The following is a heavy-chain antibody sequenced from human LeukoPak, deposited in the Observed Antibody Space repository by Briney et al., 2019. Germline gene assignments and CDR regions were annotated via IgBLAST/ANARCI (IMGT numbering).Heavy chain of an antibody. V-gene: IGHV3-23*01. D-gene: IGHD3-22*01. Sequence: EGSLRLSCAASGFTSSSYSMNWVRQAPGKGLEWVSAISGSGNITYSADSVQGRFTISRDNSKNTLYLQMNSLRAEDTAVYYCAKDHAYDTSGYYYDYWGQGTLVTVSS. J-gene: IGHJ4*02. CDR2: ISGSGNIT. CDR1: GFTSSSYS. CDR3: AKDHAYDTSGYYYDY.